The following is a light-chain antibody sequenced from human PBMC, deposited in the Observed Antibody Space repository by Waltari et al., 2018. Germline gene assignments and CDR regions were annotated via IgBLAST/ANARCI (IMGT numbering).Light chain of an antibody. J-gene: IGKJ1*01. Sequence: DIQLTQSPSSLSASVGDNVTMTCQASQRITNFLNWYRQKPGEAPRLLIYGASDLQSGVPSRFSGSGSGTDFTLTITSLQPDDFASYYCQQSYISPRTFGPGTKVEI. CDR3: QQSYISPRT. CDR1: QRITNF. CDR2: GAS. V-gene: IGKV1-39*01.